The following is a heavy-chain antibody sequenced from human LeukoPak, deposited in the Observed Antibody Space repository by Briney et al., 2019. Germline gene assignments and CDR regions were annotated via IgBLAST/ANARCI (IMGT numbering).Heavy chain of an antibody. CDR3: AKGASSAWLLYWFDP. J-gene: IGHJ5*02. V-gene: IGHV3-23*01. D-gene: IGHD6-19*01. Sequence: GGSLRLSCAASGFPSPSGLSFNNYAMAWVRQAPGKGLQWVSGISGSGASTYYSESVKGRFTISRDNSKNTLYLQMSNLRAEDTALYYCAKGASSAWLLYWFDPWGQGTLVTVSP. CDR2: ISGSGAST. CDR1: GFPSPSGLSFNNYA.